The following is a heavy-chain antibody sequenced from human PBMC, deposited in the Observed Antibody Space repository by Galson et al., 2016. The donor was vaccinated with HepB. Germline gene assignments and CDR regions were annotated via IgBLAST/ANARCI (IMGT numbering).Heavy chain of an antibody. D-gene: IGHD6-6*01. CDR3: AREDIISSRGGLDY. J-gene: IGHJ4*02. CDR2: TYYRSKWYR. Sequence: CAISGDSVSSYTDAWNWIRQSPSRGLEWLGRTYYRSKWYREYAVSVRSRIIINPDTTKNQFSLQLNSVTPEDTAVYYCAREDIISSRGGLDYWGQGILVPVSA. V-gene: IGHV6-1*01. CDR1: GDSVSSYTDA.